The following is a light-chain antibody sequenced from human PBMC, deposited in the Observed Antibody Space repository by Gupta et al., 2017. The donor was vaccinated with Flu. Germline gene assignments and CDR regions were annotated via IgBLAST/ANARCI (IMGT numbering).Light chain of an antibody. Sequence: PGQSITISCTGTSSDVGGDTYVSWYQQHPGKVPKLIIYEVSIRPSGVSNRFSGSKSGNTASLTISGLQAEDEAAYYCSSFTSTSTPLFGGGT. CDR3: SSFTSTSTPL. CDR2: EVS. CDR1: SSDVGGDTY. V-gene: IGLV2-14*01. J-gene: IGLJ3*02.